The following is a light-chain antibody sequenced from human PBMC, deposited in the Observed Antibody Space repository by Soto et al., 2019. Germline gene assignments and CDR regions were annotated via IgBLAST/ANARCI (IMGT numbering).Light chain of an antibody. CDR1: QYVTRY. J-gene: IGKJ3*01. CDR3: QQRSI. V-gene: IGKV3-11*01. Sequence: EILLTQSPATLSLSPGERASLSCRASQYVTRYLAWYQQHPGQAPRLLIYDASNRATGIPARFSGSGSGTDFTLTISSLEPEDFAVYYCQQRSIFGPGTKVDIK. CDR2: DAS.